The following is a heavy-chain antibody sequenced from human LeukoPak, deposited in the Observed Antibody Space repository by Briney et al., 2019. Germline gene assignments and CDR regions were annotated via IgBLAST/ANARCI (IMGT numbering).Heavy chain of an antibody. D-gene: IGHD3-16*02. Sequence: GGSLRLSCAASGFTFSSYGMHCVRQTPGKGLEWVAVISYDGSNKYYADSVKGRFTISRDNSKNTLYLQMNSLRAEDTAVYYCAKDLYYDYVWRSYRNVPMDHWGQGTLVTVSS. CDR2: ISYDGSNK. CDR1: GFTFSSYG. V-gene: IGHV3-30*18. CDR3: AKDLYYDYVWRSYRNVPMDH. J-gene: IGHJ4*02.